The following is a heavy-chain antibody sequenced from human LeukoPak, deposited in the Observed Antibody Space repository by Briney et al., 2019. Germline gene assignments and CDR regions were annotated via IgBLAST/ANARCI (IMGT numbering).Heavy chain of an antibody. CDR3: ARLLSGGNSDFDY. CDR1: GYRLTIYW. D-gene: IGHD4-23*01. J-gene: IGHJ4*02. V-gene: IGHV5-51*01. CDR2: IYPVDSDT. Sequence: GESLNISCMGSGYRLTIYWIGWVRQMPRKGMEWVGIIYPVDSDTRYSPSFQGQVAISADKSISTAYLQWSSLKASDTAMYYCARLLSGGNSDFDYWGQGTLVTVSS.